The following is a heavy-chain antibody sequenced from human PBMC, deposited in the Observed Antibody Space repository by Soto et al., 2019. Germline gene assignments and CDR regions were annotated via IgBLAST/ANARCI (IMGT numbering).Heavy chain of an antibody. CDR3: ARLGAARPNYYGMDV. Sequence: GESLKISCKGSGYSFTSYWIGWVRQMPGKGLEWMGIIYPGDSDTRYSPSFQGQVTISADKSISTAYLQWSGLKASDTAMYYCARLGAARPNYYGMDVWGQGTTVTVSS. V-gene: IGHV5-51*01. J-gene: IGHJ6*02. D-gene: IGHD6-6*01. CDR2: IYPGDSDT. CDR1: GYSFTSYW.